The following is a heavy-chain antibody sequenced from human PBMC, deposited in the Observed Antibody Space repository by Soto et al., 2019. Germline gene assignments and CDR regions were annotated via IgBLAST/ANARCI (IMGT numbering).Heavy chain of an antibody. V-gene: IGHV1-18*01. CDR1: GYTFTNYG. CDR2: VSAYNGER. CDR3: SRGTSIPASGDY. J-gene: IGHJ4*01. Sequence: QVQLVQAGAEVKKPGASVKVSCKASGYTFTNYGINWVRQAPGQGLEWLGWVSAYNGERRYAHRVQARVIMNTDTSTTPAYMELRRLRSDDTAVYYCSRGTSIPASGDYWGQGTLVTVSS. D-gene: IGHD6-6*01.